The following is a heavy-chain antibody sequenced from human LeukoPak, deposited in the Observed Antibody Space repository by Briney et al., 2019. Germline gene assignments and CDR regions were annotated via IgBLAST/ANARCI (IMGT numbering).Heavy chain of an antibody. D-gene: IGHD3-22*01. CDR3: ARDKRDSSGYYYFDY. J-gene: IGHJ4*02. CDR1: GGTFSSYT. V-gene: IGHV1-69*04. CDR2: IIPILGIA. Sequence: EASVKVSCKASGGTFSSYTISWVRQAPGQGREWMGRIIPILGIANYAQKFQGRVTITADKSTSTAYMELSSLRSEDTAVYYCARDKRDSSGYYYFDYWGQGTLVTVSS.